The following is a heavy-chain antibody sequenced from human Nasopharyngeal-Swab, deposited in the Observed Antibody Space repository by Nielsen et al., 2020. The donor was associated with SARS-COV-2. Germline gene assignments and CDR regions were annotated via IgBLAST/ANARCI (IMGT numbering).Heavy chain of an antibody. J-gene: IGHJ6*02. V-gene: IGHV4-59*08. D-gene: IGHD4-11*01. CDR1: GDSMNNYY. CDR2: VYYSGHT. Sequence: SETLSLTCTVSGDSMNNYYWNWIRQPPGKGLEWLGYVYYSGHTNYNPSLTSRITISVDTSKNQFSLKLTSVTAADTAVYYCAITVTTFGFYGMDVWGQGTTVTVSS. CDR3: AITVTTFGFYGMDV.